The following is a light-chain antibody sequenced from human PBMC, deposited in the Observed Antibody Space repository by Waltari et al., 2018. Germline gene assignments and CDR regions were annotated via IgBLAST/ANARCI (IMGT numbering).Light chain of an antibody. V-gene: IGLV2-14*01. CDR2: GVN. Sequence: QSALTQPASVSGSPGQSITISCTGTSGDVGDYNHVSWYQQPPGKAPKLMFYGVNNRPSGISNRFSGSKSGNTASLTISGLQAEDEADYYCSSYTSSGTYVFGVGTKVTVL. J-gene: IGLJ1*01. CDR3: SSYTSSGTYV. CDR1: SGDVGDYNH.